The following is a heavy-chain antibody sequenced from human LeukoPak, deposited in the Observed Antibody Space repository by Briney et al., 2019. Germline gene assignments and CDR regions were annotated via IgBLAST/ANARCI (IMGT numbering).Heavy chain of an antibody. Sequence: SSETLSLTCTVSGGSISSYYWSWIRQPAGKGLEWIGRIYTSGSTNYNPPLKSRVTMSVDTSKNQFSLKLSSVTAADTAVYYCARGGYYDSSGYYSDFDYWGQGTLVTVSS. D-gene: IGHD3-22*01. CDR2: IYTSGST. CDR1: GGSISSYY. J-gene: IGHJ4*02. V-gene: IGHV4-4*07. CDR3: ARGGYYDSSGYYSDFDY.